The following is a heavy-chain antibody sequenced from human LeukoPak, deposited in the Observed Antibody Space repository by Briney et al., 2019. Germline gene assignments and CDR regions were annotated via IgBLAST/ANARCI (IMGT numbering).Heavy chain of an antibody. CDR2: INAGNGNT. J-gene: IGHJ4*02. D-gene: IGHD3-3*01. V-gene: IGHV1-3*01. CDR1: GYTFTSYA. CDR3: ATDSDFWSGYYPD. Sequence: ASVKVSCKASGYTFTSYAMHWVRQAPGQRLEWMGWINAGNGNTKYSQKFQGRVTITRDTSASTAYMELSSLRSEDTAVYYCATDSDFWSGYYPDWGQGTLVTVSS.